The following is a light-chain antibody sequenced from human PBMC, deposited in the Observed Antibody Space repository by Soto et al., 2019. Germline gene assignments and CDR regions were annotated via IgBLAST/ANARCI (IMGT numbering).Light chain of an antibody. V-gene: IGLV1-47*02. CDR1: RSNIGGYNY. CDR3: AAWDDNLNAYV. CDR2: IGD. Sequence: QSVLTQPPSASGTPGQRVTISCSGGRSNIGGYNYVYWFQQYPGTAPKLLIYIGDQRASGVSDRFSASKSGTSASLAISGLRSDDEADYYCAAWDDNLNAYVFGSGTKLTVL. J-gene: IGLJ1*01.